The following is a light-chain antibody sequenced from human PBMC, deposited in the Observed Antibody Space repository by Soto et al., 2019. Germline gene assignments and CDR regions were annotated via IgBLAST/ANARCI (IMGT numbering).Light chain of an antibody. CDR1: QSVSSN. V-gene: IGKV3-15*01. J-gene: IGKJ4*01. Sequence: EIVMTQSPATLPVSPGERATLSCRASQSVSSNLAWYQQKPGQAPTFLIYGASTRATGIPARFSGSGSGTEFTLTISSLQSEDFAVYYCQQSDNWPLTFGGGTKVEIK. CDR2: GAS. CDR3: QQSDNWPLT.